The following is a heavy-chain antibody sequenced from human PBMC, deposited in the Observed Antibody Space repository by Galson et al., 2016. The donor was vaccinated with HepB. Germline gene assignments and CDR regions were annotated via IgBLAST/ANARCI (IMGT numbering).Heavy chain of an antibody. V-gene: IGHV1-18*04. CDR2: ISANSGNT. CDR3: ARDVQFRFDY. J-gene: IGHJ4*02. Sequence: SCKAPGYRFFTYGISWVRQAPGQGLEWLGWISANSGNTIYAQKFQDRVTMTRDTSASTVYMDLRSLRSDDTAVYYCARDVQFRFDYWGQGTLVTVSS. D-gene: IGHD4-11*01. CDR1: GYRFFTYG.